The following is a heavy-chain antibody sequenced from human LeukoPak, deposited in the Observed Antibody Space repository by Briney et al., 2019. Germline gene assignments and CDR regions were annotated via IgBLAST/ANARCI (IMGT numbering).Heavy chain of an antibody. J-gene: IGHJ3*02. V-gene: IGHV4-34*01. CDR3: ARGPLRYCSGGSCYRRHAFDI. Sequence: SETLSLTCAVYGGSFSGCYWSWIRQPPGKGLEWIGEINHSGSTNYNPSLKSRVTISVDTSKNQFSLKLSSVTAADTAVYYCARGPLRYCSGGSCYRRHAFDIWGQGTMVTVSS. CDR2: INHSGST. CDR1: GGSFSGCY. D-gene: IGHD2-15*01.